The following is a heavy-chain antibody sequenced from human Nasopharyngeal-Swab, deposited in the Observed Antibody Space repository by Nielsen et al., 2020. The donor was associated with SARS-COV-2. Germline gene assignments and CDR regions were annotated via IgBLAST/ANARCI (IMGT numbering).Heavy chain of an antibody. CDR1: GYTFISYY. J-gene: IGHJ4*02. Sequence: ASVQVSCKASGYTFISYYMLWVRQAPGQGLEWMGIINPSGGSTSYAQKFQVRVTMTRDTSTSTVYMELSSLRSEDTAVYYCAGGSSNRYYFDYWGQGTLVTVSS. CDR2: INPSGGST. V-gene: IGHV1-46*01. CDR3: AGGSSNRYYFDY. D-gene: IGHD2-2*01.